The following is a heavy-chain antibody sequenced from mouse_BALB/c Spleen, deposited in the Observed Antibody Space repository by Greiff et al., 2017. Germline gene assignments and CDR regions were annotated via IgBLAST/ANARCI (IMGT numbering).Heavy chain of an antibody. CDR2: INPSNGGT. V-gene: IGHV1S81*02. J-gene: IGHJ4*01. CDR1: GYTFTSYY. CDR3: TREGYAMDY. Sequence: VQLQQSGAELVKPGASVKLSCKASGYTFTSYYMYWVKQRPGQGLEWIGGINPSNGGTNFNEKFKSKATLTVDKSSSTAYMQLSSLTSEDSAVYYCTREGYAMDYWGQGTSVTVSS.